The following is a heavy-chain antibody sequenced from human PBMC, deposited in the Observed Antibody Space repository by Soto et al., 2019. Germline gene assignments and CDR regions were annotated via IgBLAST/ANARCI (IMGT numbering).Heavy chain of an antibody. CDR2: ISANGDNT. CDR1: GFTFSRYA. CDR3: ATTNTPDCSGGACYYFDY. D-gene: IGHD2-15*01. V-gene: IGHV3-23*01. Sequence: GGSLRLSCVASGFTFSRYAMNWVRQAPGKGLEWVSGISANGDNTNYADSVKGWFSISRDNSKNTVHLQMNSLRAEDTAVFYWATTNTPDCSGGACYYFDYWGQGTLVTVSS. J-gene: IGHJ4*02.